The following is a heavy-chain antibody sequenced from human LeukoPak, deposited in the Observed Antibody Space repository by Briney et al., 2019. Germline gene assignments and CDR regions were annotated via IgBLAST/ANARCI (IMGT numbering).Heavy chain of an antibody. CDR2: IKQDGSEK. J-gene: IGHJ3*02. D-gene: IGHD1-7*01. CDR1: GFTFSSYW. V-gene: IGHV3-7*01. CDR3: ARDSGNYLDDFDI. Sequence: GGSLRLSCAVSGFTFSSYWMSWVRQAPGKGLEWVANIKQDGSEKYYVDSVKGRFTISRDNAKNSLYLQMNRLRAEDTAVYYCARDSGNYLDDFDIWGQGTMVTVSS.